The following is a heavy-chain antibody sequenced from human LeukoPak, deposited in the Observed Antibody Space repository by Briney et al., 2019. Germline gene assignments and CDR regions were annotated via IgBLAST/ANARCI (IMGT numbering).Heavy chain of an antibody. CDR3: AKGRWNGMDV. V-gene: IGHV4-59*01. CDR1: GVSISSYY. J-gene: IGHJ6*02. CDR2: IYYSGST. D-gene: IGHD4-23*01. Sequence: PSEILSLTCTVSGVSISSYYWSWIRQPPGKGLEWIGSIYYSGSTNYNPSLKSRVTISIDTSKNHVSLKLNSVTAVDAAVYFCAKGRWNGMDVWGRGTTVTVSS.